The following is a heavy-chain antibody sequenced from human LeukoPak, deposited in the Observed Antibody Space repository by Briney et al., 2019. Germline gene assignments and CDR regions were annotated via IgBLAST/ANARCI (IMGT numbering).Heavy chain of an antibody. CDR2: ITSTTNTI. D-gene: IGHD1-26*01. CDR3: ARDRTVGDTPIFDY. J-gene: IGHJ4*02. CDR1: GFTFSVYY. Sequence: NSGGSLTLSCAASGFTFSVYYMSCIRQAPGRGMEWVLYITSTTNTIYYADSVKGRFTISRDNAKNSLYLQMNSLRAEDTAVYYCARDRTVGDTPIFDYWGPGTLVTVSS. V-gene: IGHV3-11*01.